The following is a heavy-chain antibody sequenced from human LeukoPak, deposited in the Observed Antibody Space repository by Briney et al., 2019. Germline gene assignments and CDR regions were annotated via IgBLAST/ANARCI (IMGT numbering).Heavy chain of an antibody. J-gene: IGHJ4*02. CDR3: ARGYCTGGNCYSFGY. D-gene: IGHD2-8*02. CDR2: IYYTGST. V-gene: IGHV4-59*12. Sequence: SETLSLTCTVSGGSISTYYWSWIRQPPGKGLEWIGYIYYTGSTNYNPSLKSRVTISVDTSKNQFSLNLTSVTAADTALYYCARGYCTGGNCYSFGYWGQGTLVTVSS. CDR1: GGSISTYY.